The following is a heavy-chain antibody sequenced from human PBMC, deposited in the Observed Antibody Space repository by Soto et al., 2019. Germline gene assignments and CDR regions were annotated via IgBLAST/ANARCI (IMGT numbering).Heavy chain of an antibody. V-gene: IGHV1-18*01. CDR3: ARVRGDDYGDRDAFDI. D-gene: IGHD4-17*01. CDR2: ISAYNGNT. Sequence: QVQLVQSGAEVKKPGASVKVSCKASGYTFTSYGISWVRQAPGQGLEWMGWISAYNGNTNYAQKLQGRVTMTTDTSTSTAYRELRSLRSDDTAVYYCARVRGDDYGDRDAFDIWGQGTMVTVSS. J-gene: IGHJ3*02. CDR1: GYTFTSYG.